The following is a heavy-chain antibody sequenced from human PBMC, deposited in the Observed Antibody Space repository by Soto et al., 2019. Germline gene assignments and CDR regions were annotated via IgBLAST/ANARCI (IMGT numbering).Heavy chain of an antibody. Sequence: QLQLQESGPGLVKPSETLSLTCSVSGGSISSSSYFWGWIRQPPGKGLEWIGSIYYSGSTYYNPSPTSGVTVSVDTSKNQSSLKLSSVTAADTAVYYCARHPSDFWFDPWGQGTLVTVSS. CDR3: ARHPSDFWFDP. J-gene: IGHJ5*02. D-gene: IGHD2-21*02. CDR1: GGSISSSSYF. V-gene: IGHV4-39*01. CDR2: IYYSGST.